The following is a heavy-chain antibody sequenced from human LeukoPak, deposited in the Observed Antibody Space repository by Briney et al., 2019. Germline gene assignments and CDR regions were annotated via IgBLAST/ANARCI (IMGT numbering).Heavy chain of an antibody. CDR2: IIPILGIA. Sequence: GASVKVSCKASGGTFSSYAISWVRQAPGQGLEWMGRIIPILGIANYAQKFQGRVTITADKSTSTAYMELSSLRSEDTAVYYCARRGLPTGMDVWGQGTTVTVSS. V-gene: IGHV1-69*04. J-gene: IGHJ6*02. CDR3: ARRGLPTGMDV. CDR1: GGTFSSYA.